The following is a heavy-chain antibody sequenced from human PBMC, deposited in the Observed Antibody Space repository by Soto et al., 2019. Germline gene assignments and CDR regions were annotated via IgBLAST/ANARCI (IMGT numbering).Heavy chain of an antibody. CDR2: IYNSGSS. CDR3: ARGTMLRGPGYYYAMDV. Sequence: SQTLSLTCTVSGDSISRNGYFWTWILQHPWKGLEWIGYIYNSGSSYYNRSLKSRVIISVDTSKNHFSLNLTAVTAADTAVYYCARGTMLRGPGYYYAMDVWGQGTTVTVSS. CDR1: GDSISRNGYF. J-gene: IGHJ6*02. V-gene: IGHV4-31*03. D-gene: IGHD3-10*01.